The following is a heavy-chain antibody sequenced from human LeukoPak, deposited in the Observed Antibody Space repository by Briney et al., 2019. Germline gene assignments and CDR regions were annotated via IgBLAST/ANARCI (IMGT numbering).Heavy chain of an antibody. J-gene: IGHJ2*01. CDR3: ARGSDHYDCSGYRYFDL. D-gene: IGHD3-22*01. CDR1: GGSIRSYF. V-gene: IGHV4-59*01. CDR2: IYYSGST. Sequence: PSETLSLTCTVSGGSIRSYFWSWIRQPPGKGLEWIGYIYYSGSTNYNPSLKSRVTISVDTSKNQFSLKLSSVTAADTAVYYCARGSDHYDCSGYRYFDLWGRGTLATVSS.